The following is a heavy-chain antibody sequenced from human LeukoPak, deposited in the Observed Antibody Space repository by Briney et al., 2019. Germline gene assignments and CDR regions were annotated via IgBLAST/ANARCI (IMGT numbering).Heavy chain of an antibody. D-gene: IGHD3-16*01. Sequence: SQTLSLTCAFSGDSVSSNSAAWNWIRQSPSRGLEWLGRTYFRSKWHNDHAVSVKGRITISADTSKNQFSLQLNSVTPEDTAVYYCARSISGLGDWGQGTLVTVSS. CDR2: TYFRSKWHN. CDR1: GDSVSSNSAA. CDR3: ARSISGLGD. J-gene: IGHJ4*02. V-gene: IGHV6-1*01.